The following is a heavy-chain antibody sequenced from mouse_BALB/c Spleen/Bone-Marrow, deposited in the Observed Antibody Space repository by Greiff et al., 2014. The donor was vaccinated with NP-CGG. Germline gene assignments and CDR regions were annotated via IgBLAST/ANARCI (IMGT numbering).Heavy chain of an antibody. CDR1: GFTFSSYG. D-gene: IGHD1-1*01. J-gene: IGHJ4*01. Sequence: EVKLMESGGDLVKPGGSLKLSCAASGFTFSSYGMSWVRQTPDKRLEWVATISSGGSYTYYPDSVKGRFTISRDNAKNTLYLQMSSLKSEDTAMYYCARDFITTDAMDYWGQGTSVTVSP. CDR3: ARDFITTDAMDY. CDR2: ISSGGSYT. V-gene: IGHV5-6*01.